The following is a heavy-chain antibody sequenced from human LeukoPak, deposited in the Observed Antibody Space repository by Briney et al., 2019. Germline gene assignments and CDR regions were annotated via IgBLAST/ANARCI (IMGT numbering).Heavy chain of an antibody. Sequence: GGSLRLSCAASGFTFSSYSMNWVRQAPGKGLEWVSSISGSSSFIYYADSVKGRFTISRDNAKNSLHLQMNSLRVEGTAVYYCAKDSLGFTQDYWGQGTLVTVSS. CDR1: GFTFSSYS. J-gene: IGHJ4*02. V-gene: IGHV3-21*01. CDR2: ISGSSSFI. CDR3: AKDSLGFTQDY. D-gene: IGHD1-26*01.